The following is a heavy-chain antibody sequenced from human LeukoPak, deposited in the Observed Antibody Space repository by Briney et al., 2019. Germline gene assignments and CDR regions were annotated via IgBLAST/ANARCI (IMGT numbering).Heavy chain of an antibody. D-gene: IGHD5-18*01. Sequence: GGSLRLSCAASGFTFSGYWMTWVRQAPGKGLEWVANIKQDGSAKSYVDSVKGRITISRDNAKNSLYLQMNSLRVEDTAVYYCAADELYRHGSDYWGQGTLVTVSS. CDR3: AADELYRHGSDY. CDR1: GFTFSGYW. CDR2: IKQDGSAK. J-gene: IGHJ4*02. V-gene: IGHV3-7*01.